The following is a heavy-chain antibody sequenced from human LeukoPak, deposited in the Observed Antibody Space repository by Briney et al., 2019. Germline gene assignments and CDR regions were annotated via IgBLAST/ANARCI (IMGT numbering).Heavy chain of an antibody. J-gene: IGHJ4*02. Sequence: SGGSLRLSCAASGFTFRNYWMGWVRQAPGKGLEWVANTKPDGSAEYYADSVRGRFTTSRDNANNFLYLQMNSLRAEDTAVYYCATDRDNSDWQKRFDSWGQGTLVTVSS. CDR2: TKPDGSAE. D-gene: IGHD2-21*02. V-gene: IGHV3-7*01. CDR3: ATDRDNSDWQKRFDS. CDR1: GFTFRNYW.